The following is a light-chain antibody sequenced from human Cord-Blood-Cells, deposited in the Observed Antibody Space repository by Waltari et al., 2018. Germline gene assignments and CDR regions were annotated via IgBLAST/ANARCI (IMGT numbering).Light chain of an antibody. CDR1: SSDVGSYNL. V-gene: IGLV2-23*02. Sequence: PGQSITIPCTGTSSDVGSYNLVSWYQQHPGKAPKLMIYEVSKRPSGVSNRFSGSKSGNTASLTISGLQAEDEADYYCCSYAGSKVFGGGTKLTVL. J-gene: IGLJ3*02. CDR2: EVS. CDR3: CSYAGSKV.